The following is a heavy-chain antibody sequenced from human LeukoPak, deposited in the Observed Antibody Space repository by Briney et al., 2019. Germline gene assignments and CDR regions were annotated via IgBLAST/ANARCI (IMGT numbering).Heavy chain of an antibody. Sequence: ASVKVSCKASGYTFTSYYMHWVRQAPGQGLEWMGIINPSGGSTSYAQEFQGRVTITRDTSASTAYMELSSLRSEDMAVYYCARGVPGVYYYYYMDVWGKGTTVTVSS. D-gene: IGHD7-27*01. CDR1: GYTFTSYY. J-gene: IGHJ6*03. CDR3: ARGVPGVYYYYYMDV. CDR2: INPSGGST. V-gene: IGHV1-46*01.